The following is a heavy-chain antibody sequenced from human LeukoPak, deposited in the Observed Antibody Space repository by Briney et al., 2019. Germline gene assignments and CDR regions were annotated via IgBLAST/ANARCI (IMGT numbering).Heavy chain of an antibody. CDR2: IYPGDSDT. J-gene: IGHJ4*02. V-gene: IGHV5-51*01. Sequence: AAALKSSYNASGSCFTSSWIGWVRPLPGKGVEWRGIIYPGDSDTRYNPSFQGQGTISADKAISTGYLQWSSLRASDTAMYYCAKPHEYYYNSSGFDYWGQGTLVTVSS. CDR3: AKPHEYYYNSSGFDY. CDR1: GSCFTSSW. D-gene: IGHD3-22*01.